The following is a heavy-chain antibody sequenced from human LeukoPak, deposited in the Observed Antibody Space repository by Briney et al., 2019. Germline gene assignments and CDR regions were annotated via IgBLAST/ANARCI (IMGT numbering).Heavy chain of an antibody. V-gene: IGHV1-2*02. CDR2: INPNSGGT. D-gene: IGHD3-16*01. CDR1: GYTFTGYY. Sequence: ASVKVSCKASGYTFTGYYMHWVRQAPGQGLEWMGWINPNSGGTNYAQKFQGRVTMTRDTSISTAYMELSRLRSDDTAVYYCARESFRGWFGGEGFDYWGQGTLVTVSS. CDR3: ARESFRGWFGGEGFDY. J-gene: IGHJ4*02.